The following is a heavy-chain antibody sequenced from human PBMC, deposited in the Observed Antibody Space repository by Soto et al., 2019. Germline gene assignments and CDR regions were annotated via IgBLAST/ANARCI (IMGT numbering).Heavy chain of an antibody. V-gene: IGHV4-4*02. CDR3: ARLVYDTRLNYMYFDF. J-gene: IGHJ4*02. Sequence: SETLSLTCAVSGVSISSGNWWTWLRQTPQRGLEYIGEIFHDGTANYYPSIESRVAISVDTSKNQFSLNLTSVTSADTAIYFCARLVYDTRLNYMYFDFWGQGALVTVSS. CDR1: GVSISSGNW. D-gene: IGHD3-10*01. CDR2: IFHDGTA.